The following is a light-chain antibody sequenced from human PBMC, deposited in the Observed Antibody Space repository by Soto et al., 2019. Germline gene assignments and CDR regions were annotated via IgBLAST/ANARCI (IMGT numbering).Light chain of an antibody. CDR3: LQYNVYPLT. CDR2: KAS. CDR1: QNINRW. V-gene: IGKV1-5*03. Sequence: DIQITESPSTVSASVGYTVTITCRASQNINRWLAWYQQRPGKAPNLLIHKASSLEGGVPSRFSGSSSGTEITLTISSLQPDDIATYFCLQYNVYPLTFGGGTKVEI. J-gene: IGKJ4*01.